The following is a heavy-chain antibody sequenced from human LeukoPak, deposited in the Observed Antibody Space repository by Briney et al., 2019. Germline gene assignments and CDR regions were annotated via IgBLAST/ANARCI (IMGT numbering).Heavy chain of an antibody. CDR2: MNPNSGNT. J-gene: IGHJ5*02. V-gene: IGHV1-8*01. Sequence: ASVKVSCKASGYTFTSYDINWVRQATGQGLEWMGWMNPNSGNTGCAQKFQGRVTMTRNTSISTAYMELSSLRSEDTAVYYCARGVQGPLGDWFDPWGQGTLVTVSS. CDR1: GYTFTSYD. CDR3: ARGVQGPLGDWFDP. D-gene: IGHD1-1*01.